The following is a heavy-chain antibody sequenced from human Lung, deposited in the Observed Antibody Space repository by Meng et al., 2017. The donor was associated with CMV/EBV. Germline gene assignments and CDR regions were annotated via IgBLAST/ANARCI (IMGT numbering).Heavy chain of an antibody. Sequence: GGSXRLSCAASGFTFSSYRINWVRQAPGKGLEWVASISSTSAYIYYAESVEGRFIISRYNAKSSLYLTMDNLAVEDTAVYYCATGATLDYWGQGTLVTVAS. CDR3: ATGATLDY. D-gene: IGHD3-10*01. J-gene: IGHJ4*02. V-gene: IGHV3-21*01. CDR2: ISSTSAYI. CDR1: GFTFSSYR.